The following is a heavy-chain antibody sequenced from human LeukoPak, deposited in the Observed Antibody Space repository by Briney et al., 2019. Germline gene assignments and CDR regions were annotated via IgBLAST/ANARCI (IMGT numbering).Heavy chain of an antibody. J-gene: IGHJ4*02. CDR3: ARGRAAGITDY. CDR2: INHSGST. D-gene: IGHD6-13*01. Sequence: PSETLSLTCAVYGGSFSGYYWSWIRQPPGKGLEWIGEINHSGSTNYNPSLKSRVTISVDTSKNQFSLKLSSVTAADTAVYYCARGRAAGITDYWGQGTLVTVSS. V-gene: IGHV4-34*01. CDR1: GGSFSGYY.